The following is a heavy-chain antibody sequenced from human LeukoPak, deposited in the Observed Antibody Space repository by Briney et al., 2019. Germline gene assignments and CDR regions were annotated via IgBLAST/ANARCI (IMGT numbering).Heavy chain of an antibody. J-gene: IGHJ4*02. Sequence: PGESLKISCKGSGYSFTSYWISWVRQMPGKGLEWMGRIDPSGSYTNYSPSFQGHVTISADKSISTAYLQWSSLKASDTAMYYCARARAAGGRWSDLDYWGQGTLVTVSS. CDR3: ARARAAGGRWSDLDY. CDR1: GYSFTSYW. D-gene: IGHD6-13*01. CDR2: IDPSGSYT. V-gene: IGHV5-10-1*01.